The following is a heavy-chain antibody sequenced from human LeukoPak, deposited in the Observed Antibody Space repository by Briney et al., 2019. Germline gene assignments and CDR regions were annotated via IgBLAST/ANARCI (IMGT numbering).Heavy chain of an antibody. CDR1: GFTFSSYS. D-gene: IGHD5-18*01. Sequence: GGSLRLSCAASGFTFSSYSMNWVRQAPGKGLEWVSSISSSSSYIYYADSVKGRFTISRDNAKNSLYLQMNSLRAEDTAVYYCARGGEDTAMGYYYYVDVWGKGTTVTVSS. CDR2: ISSSSSYI. J-gene: IGHJ6*03. V-gene: IGHV3-21*01. CDR3: ARGGEDTAMGYYYYVDV.